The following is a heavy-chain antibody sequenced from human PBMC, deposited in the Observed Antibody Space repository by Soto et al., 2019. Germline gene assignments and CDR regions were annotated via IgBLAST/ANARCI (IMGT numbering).Heavy chain of an antibody. J-gene: IGHJ3*02. CDR3: ARTSIFGVVLNAFDI. CDR2: IYYSVST. V-gene: IGHV4-31*03. CDR1: GGSFSGGGYY. D-gene: IGHD3-3*01. Sequence: PSETLSLTCTVSGGSFSGGGYYWSWIRQHPGKGLEWMGYIYYSVSTKYKPSLQSRITISVDTSENQFSLRLTSVTAADTAIYFCARTSIFGVVLNAFDIWGQGTLVTVSS.